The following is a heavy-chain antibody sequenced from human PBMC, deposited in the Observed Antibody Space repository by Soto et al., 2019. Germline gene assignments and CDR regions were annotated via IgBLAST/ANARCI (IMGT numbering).Heavy chain of an antibody. CDR1: GDSISRSGYY. J-gene: IGHJ4*01. CDR3: SSAYSSDYWAY. V-gene: IGHV4-31*03. CDR2: IYYSGST. Sequence: PSETLSLTCTVSGDSISRSGYYWSWIRQPPGKGLEWIGYIYYSGSTYYNSSLKSRVTISSDTSKNQFSLKLNSVTDADTAVYFCSSAYSSDYWAYSGRGTPVPVSS. D-gene: IGHD5-12*01.